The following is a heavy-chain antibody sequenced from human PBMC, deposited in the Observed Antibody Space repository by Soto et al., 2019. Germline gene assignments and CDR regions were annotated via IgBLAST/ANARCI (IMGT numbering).Heavy chain of an antibody. CDR1: GGSITTSSYY. CDR2: VFYSGAT. J-gene: IGHJ4*02. Sequence: QLQLQESGPGLVKPSETLPLTCTVSGGSITTSSYYWAWIRQSPGKGLEWIASVFYSGATYYNPSLRSRVTISADTSKNQFSLSLKSVTAADTAVYYCARQCDAWGFYFEYWGQGTLVTASS. D-gene: IGHD7-27*01. V-gene: IGHV4-39*01. CDR3: ARQCDAWGFYFEY.